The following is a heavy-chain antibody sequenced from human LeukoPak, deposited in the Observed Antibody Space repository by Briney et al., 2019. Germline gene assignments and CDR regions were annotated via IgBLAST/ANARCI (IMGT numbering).Heavy chain of an antibody. V-gene: IGHV3-23*01. Sequence: GGSLRLSCAASGSSFGSHPMNWVRQAPGKGLEWVSGITGSGDYTYYIDSVQGRFTISRDNSKNMLFLQMNSVRAEDTAVYYCARGVMAARLYYFDYWGRGILVTVSS. J-gene: IGHJ4*02. CDR1: GSSFGSHP. D-gene: IGHD2-21*01. CDR3: ARGVMAARLYYFDY. CDR2: ITGSGDYT.